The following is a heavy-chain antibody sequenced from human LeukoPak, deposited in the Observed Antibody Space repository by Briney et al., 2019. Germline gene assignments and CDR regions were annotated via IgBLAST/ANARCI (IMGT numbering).Heavy chain of an antibody. J-gene: IGHJ5*02. CDR1: GYTFTSYD. CDR3: ARYSGSYGGFDP. D-gene: IGHD1-26*01. CDR2: INPNSGGT. V-gene: IGHV1-2*06. Sequence: ASVKVSCKASGYTFTSYDINWVRQAPGQGLEWMGRINPNSGGTNYAQKFQGRVTMTRDTSISTAYMELSRLRSDDTAVYYCARYSGSYGGFDPWGQGTLVTVSS.